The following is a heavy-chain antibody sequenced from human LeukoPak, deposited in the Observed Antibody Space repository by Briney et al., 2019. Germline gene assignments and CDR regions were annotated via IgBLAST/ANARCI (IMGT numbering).Heavy chain of an antibody. CDR3: ARETWCSRSAGGFDP. V-gene: IGHV3-30-3*01. CDR2: ISYDGSNN. CDR1: GFTFSSYA. J-gene: IGHJ5*02. D-gene: IGHD2-8*02. Sequence: PGRSLRLSGSASGFTFSSYAMHWVRQAPGKGLEGVAVISYDGSNNYYADSVKVRFTISRANYKNALYMQMSSLSAEDKAISYCARETWCSRSAGGFDPWGKGPLVTVS.